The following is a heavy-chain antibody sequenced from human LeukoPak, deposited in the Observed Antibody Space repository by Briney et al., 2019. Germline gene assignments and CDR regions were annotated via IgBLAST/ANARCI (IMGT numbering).Heavy chain of an antibody. CDR1: GGSFSGYY. CDR3: ARRLRFLYYYMDV. Sequence: PSETLSLTCAVYGGSFSGYYWSWIRQPPGKGLEWMGEINHSGSTNYNPSPKSRVTISVNTAKNQFSLILSLMTAADTAVYYCARRLRFLYYYMDVWGKGTTVTVSS. D-gene: IGHD5-12*01. V-gene: IGHV4-34*01. CDR2: INHSGST. J-gene: IGHJ6*03.